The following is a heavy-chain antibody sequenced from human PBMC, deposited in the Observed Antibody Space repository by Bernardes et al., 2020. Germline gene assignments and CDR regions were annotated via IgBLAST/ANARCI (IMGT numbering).Heavy chain of an antibody. Sequence: SETLSLTCAVYGGSFSGYYWSWIRQPPGKGLEWIGEINHSGSTNYNPSLKSRVTISVDTSKNQFSLKLSSVTAADTAVYYCARGLGRGVIISAVAHKSNYFDYWGQGTLVTVSS. CDR3: ARGLGRGVIISAVAHKSNYFDY. V-gene: IGHV4-34*01. CDR2: INHSGST. CDR1: GGSFSGYY. J-gene: IGHJ4*02. D-gene: IGHD3-10*01.